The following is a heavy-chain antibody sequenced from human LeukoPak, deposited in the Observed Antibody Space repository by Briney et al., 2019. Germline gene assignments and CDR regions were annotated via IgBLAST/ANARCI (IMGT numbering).Heavy chain of an antibody. Sequence: SSETLPLTCAVHGGPLSGYYWGWIRQPPGKGLEWIGEINHSGSTNYHPSLKSRVTISVETSKNQFSPKLSSVTAADTAVYYCARGRGPPLWFGPKYNWFDPWGQGTLVTVSS. CDR3: ARGRGPPLWFGPKYNWFDP. V-gene: IGHV4-34*01. CDR1: GGPLSGYY. CDR2: INHSGST. J-gene: IGHJ5*02. D-gene: IGHD3-10*01.